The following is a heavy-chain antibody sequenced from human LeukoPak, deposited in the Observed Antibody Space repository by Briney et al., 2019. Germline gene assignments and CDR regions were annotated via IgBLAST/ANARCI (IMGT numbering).Heavy chain of an antibody. J-gene: IGHJ4*02. CDR1: GFTVSSNY. V-gene: IGHV3-53*01. CDR2: IYRGGST. CDR3: ANFPHHYYDSSGYPDY. D-gene: IGHD3-22*01. Sequence: GGSLRLSCAASGFTVSSNYMSWVRQAPGKGLEWVSVIYRGGSTYYADSVKGRFTISRDNSKNTLYLQMNSLRAEDTAVYYCANFPHHYYDSSGYPDYWGQGTLVTVSS.